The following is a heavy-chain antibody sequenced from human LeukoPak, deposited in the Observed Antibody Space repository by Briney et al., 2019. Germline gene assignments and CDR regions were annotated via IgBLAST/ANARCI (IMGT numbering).Heavy chain of an antibody. J-gene: IGHJ3*02. D-gene: IGHD1-26*01. V-gene: IGHV4-59*01. CDR2: IYYSGST. CDR3: AREATPGAFDI. CDR1: GGSSSSYY. Sequence: PSETLSLTCTVSGGSSSSYYWSWIRQPPGKGLEWIGYIYYSGSTNYNPSLKSRVTISVDTSKNQFSLKLSSVTAADTAVYYCAREATPGAFDIWGQGTMVTVSS.